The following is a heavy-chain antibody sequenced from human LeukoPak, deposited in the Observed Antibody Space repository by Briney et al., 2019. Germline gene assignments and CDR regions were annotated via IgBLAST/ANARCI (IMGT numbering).Heavy chain of an antibody. CDR2: IRGNGGDK. Sequence: GGSLRLSCAASGFTFREYSMSWVRQAPGKGLEWVSNIRGNGGDKYYTDSVKGRFTISRDNSKNTLYLEMNSLRAEDTAVYYCAKGGYTTWFDPWGQGTLVTVSS. CDR1: GFTFREYS. CDR3: AKGGYTTWFDP. D-gene: IGHD2-15*01. V-gene: IGHV3-23*01. J-gene: IGHJ5*02.